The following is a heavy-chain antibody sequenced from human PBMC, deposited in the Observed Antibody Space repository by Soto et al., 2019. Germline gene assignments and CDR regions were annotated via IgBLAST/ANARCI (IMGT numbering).Heavy chain of an antibody. J-gene: IGHJ3*02. CDR3: ARDYDYIWGSYLITDAFDI. CDR1: GFTFSSYW. Sequence: GGSLRLSCAASGFTFSSYWMSWVRQAPGKGLEWVANIKQDGSEKYYVDSVKGRFTISRDNAKNSLYLQMNSLRAEDTAVYYCARDYDYIWGSYLITDAFDIWGQGTMVTV. CDR2: IKQDGSEK. D-gene: IGHD3-16*02. V-gene: IGHV3-7*01.